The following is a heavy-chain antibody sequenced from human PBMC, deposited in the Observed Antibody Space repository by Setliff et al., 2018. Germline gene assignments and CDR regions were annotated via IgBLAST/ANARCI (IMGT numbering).Heavy chain of an antibody. D-gene: IGHD3-10*01. CDR3: AKNGFGVVALGVNNWFDP. Sequence: QPSETLSLTCAVYRESFSGYYWGWIRQPPGKGLEWVSAISGSGGSTYYADSVKGRFTISRDNSKNTLYLQMNSLRAEDTAVYYCAKNGFGVVALGVNNWFDPWGQGTLVTVSS. V-gene: IGHV3-23*01. CDR2: ISGSGGST. J-gene: IGHJ5*02. CDR1: RESFSGYY.